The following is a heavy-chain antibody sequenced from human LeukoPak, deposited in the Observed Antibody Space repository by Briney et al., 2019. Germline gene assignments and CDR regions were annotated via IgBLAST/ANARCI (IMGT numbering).Heavy chain of an antibody. V-gene: IGHV4-39*07. CDR2: IYYSGST. Sequence: KPSETLSLTCTVSGGSISSSSYYWGWIRQPPGKGLEWIGSIYYSGSTYYNPSLKSRVTISVDTSKNQFSLKLSSVTAADTAVYYCARNYDSSGYNWFDPWGQGTLVTVSS. J-gene: IGHJ5*02. CDR1: GGSISSSSYY. CDR3: ARNYDSSGYNWFDP. D-gene: IGHD3-22*01.